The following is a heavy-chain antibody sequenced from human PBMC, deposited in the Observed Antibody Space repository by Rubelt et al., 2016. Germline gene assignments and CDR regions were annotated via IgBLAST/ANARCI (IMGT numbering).Heavy chain of an antibody. D-gene: IGHD3-3*01. CDR3: ARQPSGYFAQDH. V-gene: IGHV5-51*01. CDR2: IYPDSDT. Sequence: EVQLVQSGAEVKKPGESLKISYKGSGYSSTNYWIDWVRQMPGKGLEWMGIIYPDSDTRYSPSFKGQVTISADQSTDTADLQWSSLKASDTAMYFCARQPSGYFAQDHWGQGTLVTVSS. CDR1: GYSSTNYW. J-gene: IGHJ4*02.